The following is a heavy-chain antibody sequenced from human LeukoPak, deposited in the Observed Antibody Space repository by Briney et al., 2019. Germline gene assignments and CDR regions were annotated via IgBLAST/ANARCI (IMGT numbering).Heavy chain of an antibody. CDR1: GFTFSSYW. Sequence: PGGSLRLSCAASGFTFSSYWMSWVRQAPGKGLEWVANIKQDGSEKYYADSVKGRFTISRDNAKNSLYLQMNSLRAEDTAVYYCARGVGIAVAQYYFDYWGQGTLVTVSS. CDR2: IKQDGSEK. J-gene: IGHJ4*02. V-gene: IGHV3-7*01. D-gene: IGHD6-19*01. CDR3: ARGVGIAVAQYYFDY.